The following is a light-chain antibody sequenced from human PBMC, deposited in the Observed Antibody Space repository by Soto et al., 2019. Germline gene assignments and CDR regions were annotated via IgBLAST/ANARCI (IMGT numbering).Light chain of an antibody. CDR1: SSDVGGYNF. CDR2: HVS. CDR3: SSYAGRYTLI. Sequence: QSALTQPRSVSGSPGQSVTISCTGTSSDVGGYNFVSCYQQHPGKVPRLLVDHVSQRPSGVPNRFSGSRSGNTASLTISGLQADAEADYYCSSYAGRYTLIFGGGTKLTVL. V-gene: IGLV2-11*01. J-gene: IGLJ2*01.